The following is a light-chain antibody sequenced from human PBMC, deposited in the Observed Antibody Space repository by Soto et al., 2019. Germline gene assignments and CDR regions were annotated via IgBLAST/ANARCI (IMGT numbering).Light chain of an antibody. V-gene: IGLV2-14*01. J-gene: IGLJ1*01. CDR3: SSYSSSTVRYV. Sequence: QSVLTQPASVSGSPGQSITMSCTGTSSDVGSYDFVSWYQQHPGKAPKLLIYEVSNRPSGVSARFSGSKSDNTASLTISGLQAADEADYFCSSYSSSTVRYVFGSGTQGHRP. CDR1: SSDVGSYDF. CDR2: EVS.